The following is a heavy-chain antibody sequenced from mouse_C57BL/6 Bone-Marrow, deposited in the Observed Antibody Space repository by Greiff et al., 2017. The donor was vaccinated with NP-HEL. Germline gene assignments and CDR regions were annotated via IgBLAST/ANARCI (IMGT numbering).Heavy chain of an antibody. D-gene: IGHD1-1*01. Sequence: EVQLQQSGAELVRPGASVKLSCTASGFNIKDYYMHWVKQRPEQGLEWIGRIDPEDGDTEYAPKFQGKATMTADTASNTAYLQHSSLTSEDTAVYYCTTGGYGSSYWYFDVWGTGTTVTVSS. V-gene: IGHV14-1*01. J-gene: IGHJ1*03. CDR1: GFNIKDYY. CDR2: IDPEDGDT. CDR3: TTGGYGSSYWYFDV.